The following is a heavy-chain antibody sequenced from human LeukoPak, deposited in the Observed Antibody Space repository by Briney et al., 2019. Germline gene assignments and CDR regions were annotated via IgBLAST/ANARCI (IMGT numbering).Heavy chain of an antibody. CDR2: VNHSGST. CDR3: ARGLSLYSSSWYGNWFDP. J-gene: IGHJ5*02. V-gene: IGHV4-34*01. D-gene: IGHD6-13*01. Sequence: NSSETLSLTCAVYGVSFSGYYCSWIRQPPGKGLEWIGEVNHSGSTNYNPSLKSRLTISGDTSRNQFSLKLSSVTAADTAVYYCARGLSLYSSSWYGNWFDPWGQGTLVTVSS. CDR1: GVSFSGYY.